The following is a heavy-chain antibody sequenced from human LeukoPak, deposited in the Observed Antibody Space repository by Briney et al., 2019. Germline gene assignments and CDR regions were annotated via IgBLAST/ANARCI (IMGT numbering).Heavy chain of an antibody. V-gene: IGHV3-43*01. J-gene: IGHJ6*02. Sequence: GGSLRLSCAASGFTFDDYTMHWVRQAPGKGLEWVSLISWDGGSTYYADSVKGRFTISRDNSKNSLYLQMNSLRTEDTALYYCAKDGRGPWDGMDVWGQGTTVTVSS. D-gene: IGHD3-10*01. CDR1: GFTFDDYT. CDR2: ISWDGGST. CDR3: AKDGRGPWDGMDV.